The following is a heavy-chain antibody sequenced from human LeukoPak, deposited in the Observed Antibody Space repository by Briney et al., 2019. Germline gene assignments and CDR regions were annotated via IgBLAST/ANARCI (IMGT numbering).Heavy chain of an antibody. CDR3: ARGGEWAYDIGFDP. J-gene: IGHJ5*02. CDR1: GYTFTGYY. Sequence: ASVKVSCKASGYTFTGYYMHWVRQAPGQGLEWMGWINPNSGATNYAQIFQGRVTMTRDTSISTAYMELNRLISDDAAIYYCARGGEWAYDIGFDPWGQGTLVTVSS. D-gene: IGHD3-9*01. CDR2: INPNSGAT. V-gene: IGHV1-2*02.